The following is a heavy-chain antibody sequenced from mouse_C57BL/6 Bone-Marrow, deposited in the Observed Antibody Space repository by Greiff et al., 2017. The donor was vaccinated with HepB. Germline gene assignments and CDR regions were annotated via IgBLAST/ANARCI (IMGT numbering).Heavy chain of an antibody. V-gene: IGHV1-64*01. Sequence: QPGAELVKPGASVKLSCKASGYTFTSYWMHWVKQRPGQGLEWIGMIHPNSCSTNYNEKFKSKATLTVDNYSSTASMQLRSLTSEDAAVYYCSNAMDYWGQGTSVTVSS. J-gene: IGHJ4*01. CDR3: SNAMDY. CDR2: IHPNSCST. CDR1: GYTFTSYW.